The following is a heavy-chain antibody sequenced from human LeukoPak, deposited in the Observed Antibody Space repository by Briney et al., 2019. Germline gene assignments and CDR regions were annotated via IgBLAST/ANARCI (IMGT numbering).Heavy chain of an antibody. CDR1: GFTFSSYA. J-gene: IGHJ4*02. CDR3: ARRATGVGATHVDAYYFDY. V-gene: IGHV3-30-3*01. Sequence: PGGSLRLSCAASGFTFSSYAMHWVRQAPGKGLEWVAVISYDGSNKYYADSVKGRFTISRDNSKNTLYLQMNSLRAEDTAVYYCARRATGVGATHVDAYYFDYWGQGTLVTVSS. CDR2: ISYDGSNK. D-gene: IGHD1-26*01.